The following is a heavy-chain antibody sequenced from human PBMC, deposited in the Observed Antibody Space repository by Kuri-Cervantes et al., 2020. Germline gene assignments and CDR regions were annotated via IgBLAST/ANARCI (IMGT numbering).Heavy chain of an antibody. CDR2: ISSSGSTI. J-gene: IGHJ4*02. D-gene: IGHD1-14*01. V-gene: IGHV3-48*03. Sequence: GESLKISCAASGFTFSSYEMNWVRQAPGKGLEWVSYISSSGSTIYYADSVKGRFTISRDNSKNTLYLQMNRLRDEDTAVYYCARASGSFDYWGQGTLVTVSS. CDR1: GFTFSSYE. CDR3: ARASGSFDY.